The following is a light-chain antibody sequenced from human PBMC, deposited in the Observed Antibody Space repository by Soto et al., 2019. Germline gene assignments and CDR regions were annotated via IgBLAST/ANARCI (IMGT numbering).Light chain of an antibody. J-gene: IGKJ4*01. CDR1: QSISSW. CDR3: QQYNTYSSLT. Sequence: DLQMTQSPSTLSSSVGDSVTITCRASQSISSWLAWYQQKLGRAPRLLIYDAYSLESGVPSRFSGSGYGTEFTLTISSLQPDDFATYYCQQYNTYSSLTFGGGTKVDIK. CDR2: DAY. V-gene: IGKV1-5*01.